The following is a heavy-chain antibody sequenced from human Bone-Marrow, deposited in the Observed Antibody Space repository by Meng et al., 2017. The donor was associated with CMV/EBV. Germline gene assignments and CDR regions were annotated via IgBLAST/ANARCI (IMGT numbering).Heavy chain of an antibody. Sequence: GESLKISCAASGFTFSSYAMSWVRQAPGKGLEWVSYISSSGSTIYYADSVKGRFTISRDNAKNSLYLQMNSLRAEDTAVYYGARHSLRFLVPDWGQGTTVTVSS. CDR2: ISSSGSTI. V-gene: IGHV3-48*03. J-gene: IGHJ6*01. CDR3: ARHSLRFLVPD. CDR1: GFTFSSYA. D-gene: IGHD3-3*01.